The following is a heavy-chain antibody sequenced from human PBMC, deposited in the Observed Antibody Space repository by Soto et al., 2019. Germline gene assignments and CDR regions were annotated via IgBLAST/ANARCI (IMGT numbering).Heavy chain of an antibody. CDR3: AMVDVYVTPSPQDV. V-gene: IGHV1-18*01. J-gene: IGHJ6*02. Sequence: QVQLVQSGAEVKNPGASVKVSCRASGYTFTRDRIGWARQAPGQGLEWMGWINTYNGNTNYAQNVQGRVTLTTDTSTSTAYMELRSLRSNDSAIYYCAMVDVYVTPSPQDVWGQGTTVIVSS. CDR1: GYTFTRDR. D-gene: IGHD3-16*01. CDR2: INTYNGNT.